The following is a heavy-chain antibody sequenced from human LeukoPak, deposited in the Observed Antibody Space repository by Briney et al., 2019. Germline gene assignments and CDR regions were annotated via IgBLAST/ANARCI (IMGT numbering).Heavy chain of an antibody. CDR3: ARAILSGYPDS. J-gene: IGHJ4*02. Sequence: SETLSLTCTVSGGSISSGSYDWYWIRQPAGKGLEWIGHLYTSGSMSYNPSLKSRVTTSLDTSKNQFSLKLSSVTAADTAVYYCARAILSGYPDSWGQGTLVTVSS. V-gene: IGHV4-61*09. CDR2: LYTSGSM. CDR1: GGSISSGSYD. D-gene: IGHD3-3*01.